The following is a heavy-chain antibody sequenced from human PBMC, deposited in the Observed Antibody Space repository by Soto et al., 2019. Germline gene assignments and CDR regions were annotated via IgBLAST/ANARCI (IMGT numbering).Heavy chain of an antibody. Sequence: GEALKSSCKASGYKVTNYWIGWVRQMPGKGLEWMGIIYPGDSDTRYSPSFEGQVSISADKSISTAYLQWSSLKASDTAMYFCARDVRTGETFDIWGQGTVVTVS. CDR2: IYPGDSDT. CDR3: ARDVRTGETFDI. J-gene: IGHJ3*02. CDR1: GYKVTNYW. D-gene: IGHD3-16*01. V-gene: IGHV5-51*01.